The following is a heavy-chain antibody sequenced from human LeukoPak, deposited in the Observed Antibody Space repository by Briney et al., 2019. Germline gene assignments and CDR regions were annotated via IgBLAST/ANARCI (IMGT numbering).Heavy chain of an antibody. J-gene: IGHJ4*02. D-gene: IGHD3-9*01. V-gene: IGHV4-39*01. Sequence: SETLSLTCTVSGGSITSSSYYWGWIRQTPGKGLEWIGSVYYSGSTYYNPSLKSRVTMSVDTSKNQFSLKLSSVTAADTAVYYCARNLFYYDILTGYYNGPYYFDYWGQGTLVTVSS. CDR2: VYYSGST. CDR1: GGSITSSSYY. CDR3: ARNLFYYDILTGYYNGPYYFDY.